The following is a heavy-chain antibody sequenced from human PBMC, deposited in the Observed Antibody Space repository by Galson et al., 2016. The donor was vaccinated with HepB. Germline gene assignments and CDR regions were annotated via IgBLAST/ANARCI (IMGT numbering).Heavy chain of an antibody. CDR2: ISSSSSTI. CDR3: ARRHGSATEPSFDV. D-gene: IGHD1-26*01. V-gene: IGHV3-48*01. Sequence: SLRLSCAASGFTFSNYNMNWVRQAPGKGLEWVSYISSSSSTIYYADSVKGRFTVSRDNAKNSLYLQMNSLRAEDTAVYYCARRHGSATEPSFDVWGQGSLVTVSS. CDR1: GFTFSNYN. J-gene: IGHJ4*02.